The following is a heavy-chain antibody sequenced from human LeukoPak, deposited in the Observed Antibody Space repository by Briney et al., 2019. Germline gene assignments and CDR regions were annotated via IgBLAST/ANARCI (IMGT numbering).Heavy chain of an antibody. D-gene: IGHD5-24*01. Sequence: SETLSLTCTVSGGSISSYYWSWIRQPPGKGLERIGYIYYSGGTNYNPSLKSRVTISVDTSKNQFSLKLSSVTAADTAVYYCASLARGRGYWGQGTLVTVSS. CDR3: ASLARGRGY. V-gene: IGHV4-59*01. CDR2: IYYSGGT. CDR1: GGSISSYY. J-gene: IGHJ4*02.